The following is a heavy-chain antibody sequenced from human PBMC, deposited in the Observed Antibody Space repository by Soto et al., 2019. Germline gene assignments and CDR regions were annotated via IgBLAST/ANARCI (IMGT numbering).Heavy chain of an antibody. D-gene: IGHD3-22*01. CDR1: CGSISSSSYY. Sequence: SETLSLTCTVSCGSISSSSYYWGWIRQPPGKGLEWIGSIYYSGSTYYNPSLKSRVTISVDTSKNQFSLKLSSVTAADTAVYYCARRLYYDSSGFEGGGMDVWGQGTTVT. CDR3: ARRLYYDSSGFEGGGMDV. V-gene: IGHV4-39*01. J-gene: IGHJ6*02. CDR2: IYYSGST.